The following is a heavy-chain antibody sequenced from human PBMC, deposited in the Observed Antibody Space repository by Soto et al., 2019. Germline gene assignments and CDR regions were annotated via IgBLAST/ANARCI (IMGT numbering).Heavy chain of an antibody. J-gene: IGHJ4*02. CDR2: ISSGGGNI. CDR1: GFPFSSYE. CDR3: ARPVVAGTPDY. D-gene: IGHD2-15*01. V-gene: IGHV3-48*03. Sequence: EVQLVESGGVLVQPGESLRLSCAASGFPFSSYEMNWVRQAPGKGLEWVAYISSGGGNIYYAESVKGRFILSRDNFRNTMSLQMDRLKPEDTAVYYCARPVVAGTPDYWGQGALVSVSS.